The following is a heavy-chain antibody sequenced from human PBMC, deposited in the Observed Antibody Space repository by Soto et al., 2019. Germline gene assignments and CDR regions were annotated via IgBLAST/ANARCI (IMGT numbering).Heavy chain of an antibody. CDR2: INAGNGNT. J-gene: IGHJ4*02. Sequence: ASVKVSCKASGYTFISYAMHWVRQAPGQRLEWMGWINAGNGNTKYSQKFQGRVTITRDTSASTAYMELSSLRSEDTAVYYCARESSSTVTTGGGGSAKDYWGQGTLVTVSS. CDR3: ARESSSTVTTGGGGSAKDY. D-gene: IGHD4-17*01. CDR1: GYTFISYA. V-gene: IGHV1-3*01.